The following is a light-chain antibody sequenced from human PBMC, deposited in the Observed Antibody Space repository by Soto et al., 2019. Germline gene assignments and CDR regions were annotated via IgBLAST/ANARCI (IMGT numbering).Light chain of an antibody. Sequence: DIVMTQSPDSLAVSLGERATINCKSSQNIFSSSSSQNLLAWYQHKPGQPPKLLIYWASTRESGVPDRFTGSGSGTDFTLTISSHQAADVAVYYCHQYYAFPWTFGQGTKVEIK. CDR3: HQYYAFPWT. CDR1: QNIFSSSSSQNL. J-gene: IGKJ1*01. CDR2: WAS. V-gene: IGKV4-1*01.